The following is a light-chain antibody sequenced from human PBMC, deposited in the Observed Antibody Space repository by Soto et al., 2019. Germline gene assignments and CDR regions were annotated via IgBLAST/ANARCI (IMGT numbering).Light chain of an antibody. CDR2: EDS. CDR1: SSDVGSYNR. CDR3: SSYESSTLI. V-gene: IGLV2-23*01. Sequence: QSALTQPASVSGSPGQSITISCTGTSSDVGSYNRVSWYQQHPGKAPKIMIYEDSERPSGVSNRFSGSRSGNTASLTISGLRAEDEADYHCSSYESSTLIFGGGTKVTVL. J-gene: IGLJ2*01.